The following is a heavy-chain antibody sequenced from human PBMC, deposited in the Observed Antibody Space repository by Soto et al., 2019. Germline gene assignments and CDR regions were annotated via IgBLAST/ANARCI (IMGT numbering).Heavy chain of an antibody. D-gene: IGHD6-6*01. V-gene: IGHV3-64*01. J-gene: IGHJ6*03. CDR2: ISSNGVGT. Sequence: EVQLAESGGGLAQPGGSLRLSCAASGFTLSGYAMDWVRRAPGKGLEYVSGISSNGVGTYYANSVQGRFTISRVNSKNTVYLQMGSLRPEDMAVYYCARRARPDFYYMDVWGKGTTVTVSS. CDR3: ARRARPDFYYMDV. CDR1: GFTLSGYA.